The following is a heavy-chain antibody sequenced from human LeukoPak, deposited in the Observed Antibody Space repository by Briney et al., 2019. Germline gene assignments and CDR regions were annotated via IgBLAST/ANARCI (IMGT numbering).Heavy chain of an antibody. CDR3: AKWAGYSSTWYGLFDC. D-gene: IGHD6-13*01. CDR1: GFTVSSNY. Sequence: SGGSLRLSCAASGFTVSSNYMSWVRQAPGKGLEWVSVIYSGGSTYYADSVKGRFTISRDNSKNTLHLQMNSLRAEDTAVYYCAKWAGYSSTWYGLFDCWGQGTLVTVSS. V-gene: IGHV3-66*01. CDR2: IYSGGST. J-gene: IGHJ4*02.